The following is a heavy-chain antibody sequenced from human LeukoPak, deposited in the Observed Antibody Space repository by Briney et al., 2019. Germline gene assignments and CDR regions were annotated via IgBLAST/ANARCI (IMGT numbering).Heavy chain of an antibody. J-gene: IGHJ5*02. Sequence: GGSLRLSCAASGFTFSRYSMNWVRQAPGKWLEWVSSISSSSSDIYYADSVKGRFTISRDNAKNSLYLQMNSLRAEDTAVYFCARDLGQYYDTSDNWFDPWGQGTLVTVSS. CDR1: GFTFSRYS. D-gene: IGHD3-22*01. CDR2: ISSSSSDI. CDR3: ARDLGQYYDTSDNWFDP. V-gene: IGHV3-21*01.